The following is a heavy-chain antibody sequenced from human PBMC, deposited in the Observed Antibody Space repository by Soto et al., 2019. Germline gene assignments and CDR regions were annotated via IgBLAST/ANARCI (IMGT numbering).Heavy chain of an antibody. CDR2: ISYDGSNK. Sequence: GGSLRLSCAASGFTFSSYGMHWVRQAPGKGLEWVAVISYDGSNKYYADSVKGRFTISRDNSKNTLYLQMNSLRAEDTAVYYCAKVIYDSSGYYEAYYFDYWGQGTLVTVSS. CDR3: AKVIYDSSGYYEAYYFDY. V-gene: IGHV3-30*18. D-gene: IGHD3-22*01. J-gene: IGHJ4*02. CDR1: GFTFSSYG.